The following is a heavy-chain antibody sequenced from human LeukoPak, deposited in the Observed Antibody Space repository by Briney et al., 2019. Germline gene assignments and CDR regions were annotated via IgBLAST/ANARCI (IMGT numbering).Heavy chain of an antibody. Sequence: AGGSLRLSCAASGFTFSSFSMNWVRQAPGKGLEWVSSITSSSSAIHFADSVKGRFTISRDNAKNSLYLQMNSLRAKDTAVYYCARDRSRIFDYWGQGTLVTVSS. D-gene: IGHD2/OR15-2a*01. CDR3: ARDRSRIFDY. J-gene: IGHJ4*02. CDR2: ITSSSSAI. V-gene: IGHV3-48*01. CDR1: GFTFSSFS.